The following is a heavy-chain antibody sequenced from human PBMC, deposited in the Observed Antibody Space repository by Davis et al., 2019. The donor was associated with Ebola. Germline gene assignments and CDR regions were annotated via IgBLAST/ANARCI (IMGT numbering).Heavy chain of an antibody. Sequence: GESLKISCAASGFTFSSYGMHWVRQAPGKGLEWVAVIWYDGSNKYYADSVKGRFTISRDNSKNTLYLQMNSLKASDTAMYYCARSIHYDFWSGYYRNWFDPWGQGTLVTVSS. D-gene: IGHD3-3*01. CDR1: GFTFSSYG. CDR2: IWYDGSNK. J-gene: IGHJ5*02. V-gene: IGHV3-33*01. CDR3: ARSIHYDFWSGYYRNWFDP.